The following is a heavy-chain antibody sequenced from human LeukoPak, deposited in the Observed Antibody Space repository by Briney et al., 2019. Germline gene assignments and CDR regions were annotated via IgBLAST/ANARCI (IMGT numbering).Heavy chain of an antibody. CDR2: ISGSGGST. D-gene: IGHD6-13*01. Sequence: GGSLRLSCAASGFTFSSYAMSWVRQAPGKGLEWVSAISGSGGSTYYADSVKGRFTVSRDNSKNTLYLQMNSLRAEDTAVYYCAKDPSSSWYENWFDPWGQGTLVTVSS. CDR1: GFTFSSYA. J-gene: IGHJ5*02. V-gene: IGHV3-23*01. CDR3: AKDPSSSWYENWFDP.